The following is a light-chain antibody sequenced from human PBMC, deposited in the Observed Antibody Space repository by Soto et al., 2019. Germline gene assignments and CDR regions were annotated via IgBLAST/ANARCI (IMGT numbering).Light chain of an antibody. Sequence: DIQMTQSPSSLSASVGGRVTITCLASQSISSYLNWYQQKPGKAPKLLIYAASSLQSGVPSRFSGSGSGTDFTLTISSLQPEDFATYYCQQSYSTPPTFGQGTKVDI. CDR3: QQSYSTPPT. CDR1: QSISSY. CDR2: AAS. J-gene: IGKJ1*01. V-gene: IGKV1-39*01.